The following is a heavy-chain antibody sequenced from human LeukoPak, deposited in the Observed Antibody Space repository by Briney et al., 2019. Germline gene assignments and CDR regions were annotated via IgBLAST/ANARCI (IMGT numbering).Heavy chain of an antibody. D-gene: IGHD3-10*01. CDR3: ARAHNLYGSVKYYNDY. CDR1: GFTFSNYP. CDR2: ISANGGDT. J-gene: IGHJ4*02. V-gene: IGHV3-64*01. Sequence: PGGSLRLSCAASGFTFSNYPMHWVRQAPGKGLEYVSAISANGGDTYYANSVKGRFTISRDNSKNTLFLQMGSLRTEDVAVYFCARAHNLYGSVKYYNDYWGQGTLVTVSS.